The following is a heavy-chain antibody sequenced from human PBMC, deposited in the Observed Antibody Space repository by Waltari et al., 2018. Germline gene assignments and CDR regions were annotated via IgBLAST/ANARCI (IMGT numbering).Heavy chain of an antibody. CDR2: IIPIFGTA. Sequence: QVQLVQSGAEVKKPGSSVKVSCKASGGTFSSYAISWVRQAPGQGLEWMGVIIPIFGTANYAQKFQGRVTITADESTSTAYMELSSLRSEDTAVYYCARAADGSGSYSKPAYGMDVWGQGTTVTVSS. D-gene: IGHD3-10*01. CDR3: ARAADGSGSYSKPAYGMDV. CDR1: GGTFSSYA. V-gene: IGHV1-69*13. J-gene: IGHJ6*02.